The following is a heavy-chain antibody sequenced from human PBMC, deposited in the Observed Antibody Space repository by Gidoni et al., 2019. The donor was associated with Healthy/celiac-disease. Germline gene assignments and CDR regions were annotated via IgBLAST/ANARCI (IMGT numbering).Heavy chain of an antibody. CDR3: ARLTPGSNDPYFDY. CDR1: GGSISSSSYY. Sequence: QLQLQASAPGLVKPSETLSLACTVSGGSISSSSYYWGWIRQPPGKGLEWIGIIYYSGSTYYNPSLKSRVTISVDTSKNQFSLKLSSVTAADTAVYFCARLTPGSNDPYFDYWGQGTLVTVSS. D-gene: IGHD4-4*01. CDR2: IYYSGST. J-gene: IGHJ4*02. V-gene: IGHV4-39*01.